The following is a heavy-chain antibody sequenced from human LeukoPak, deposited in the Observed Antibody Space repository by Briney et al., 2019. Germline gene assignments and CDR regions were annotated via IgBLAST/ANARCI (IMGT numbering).Heavy chain of an antibody. CDR2: TNPDGSRV. CDR3: AFDFGGYSDT. J-gene: IGHJ5*02. CDR1: GATFSTFW. Sequence: GGSLRLSCAVSGATFSTFWMHWVRHVPGKGPAWVSRTNPDGSRVDYADSVKGRFTISRDNAGGTLYLQMNSLRVEDTAMYYCAFDFGGYSDTWGQGTLVTVSS. V-gene: IGHV3-74*01. D-gene: IGHD3-10*01.